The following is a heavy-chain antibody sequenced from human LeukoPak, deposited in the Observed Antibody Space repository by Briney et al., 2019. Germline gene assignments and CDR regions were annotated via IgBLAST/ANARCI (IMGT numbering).Heavy chain of an antibody. CDR3: AKLPVSYSSGWSNFDY. V-gene: IGHV3-23*01. CDR2: ISGSGGST. D-gene: IGHD6-19*01. Sequence: PGGSLRLSCAASGFTFNTYSMNWVRQTPGKGLDWVSGISGSGGSTYYADSVKGRFTISRDNSKNTLYLQMNSLRAEDTAVYYCAKLPVSYSSGWSNFDYWGQGTLVTVSS. J-gene: IGHJ4*02. CDR1: GFTFNTYS.